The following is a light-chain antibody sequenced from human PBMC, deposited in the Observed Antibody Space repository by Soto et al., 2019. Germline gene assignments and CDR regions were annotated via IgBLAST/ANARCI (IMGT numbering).Light chain of an antibody. CDR3: HQYSNWPPWT. Sequence: IVMTHSPATLSVSPGEIATLSFRAIHSLSVNLAWYQQKPVQAPRLLIYRASTRATGVPARFSASGSGTEFTLTISSLQSEDSAVYYCHQYSNWPPWTFGPGTKVDIK. CDR2: RAS. J-gene: IGKJ1*01. V-gene: IGKV3-15*01. CDR1: HSLSVN.